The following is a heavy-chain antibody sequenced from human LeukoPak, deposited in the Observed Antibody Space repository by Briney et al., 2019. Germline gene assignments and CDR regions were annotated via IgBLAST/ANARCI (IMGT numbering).Heavy chain of an antibody. D-gene: IGHD3-10*01. CDR3: AREPDYYYGSGTGFVP. J-gene: IGHJ5*02. V-gene: IGHV4-61*02. CDR1: GDSISSGSYY. Sequence: PSETLSLTCNVSGDSISSGSYYWTWIRQPAGKGLEWIGRIYTTGSTNYNPSLKSRVTMSVDTSKNQFSLRLTSVTAADTAVYYCAREPDYYYGSGTGFVPWGQGTLVTVSS. CDR2: IYTTGST.